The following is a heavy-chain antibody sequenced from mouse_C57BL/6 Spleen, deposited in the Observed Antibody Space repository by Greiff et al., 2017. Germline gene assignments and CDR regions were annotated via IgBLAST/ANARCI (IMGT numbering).Heavy chain of an antibody. J-gene: IGHJ1*03. V-gene: IGHV1-72*01. Sequence: VQLQQPGAELVKPGASVKLSCKASGYTFTSYWMHWVKQRPGRGLEWIGRIDPKSGGTKYNEKFKGKATLTVDKPSSTAYMQLSSLTSEASAVYYCARVITTGLDVWGTGTTVTVSS. CDR2: IDPKSGGT. CDR1: GYTFTSYW. D-gene: IGHD1-1*01. CDR3: ARVITTGLDV.